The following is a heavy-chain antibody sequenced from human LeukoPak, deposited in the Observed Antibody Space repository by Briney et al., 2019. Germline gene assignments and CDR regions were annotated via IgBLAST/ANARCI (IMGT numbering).Heavy chain of an antibody. CDR3: ATNPLYYDSSGYPNWFDP. CDR1: GYTLTELS. Sequence: EASVKVSCKVSGYTLTELSMHWVRQAPGEGLEWMGGFDPEDGETIYAQKFQGRVTMTEDTSTDTAYMELSSLRSEDTAVYYCATNPLYYDSSGYPNWFDPWGQGTLVTVSS. D-gene: IGHD3-22*01. CDR2: FDPEDGET. J-gene: IGHJ5*02. V-gene: IGHV1-24*01.